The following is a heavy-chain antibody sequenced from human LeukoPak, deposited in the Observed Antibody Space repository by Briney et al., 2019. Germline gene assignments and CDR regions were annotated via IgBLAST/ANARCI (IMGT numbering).Heavy chain of an antibody. V-gene: IGHV3-21*01. D-gene: IGHD4-17*01. CDR3: AREAYGDYTNWFDP. CDR1: GFTFSSYS. Sequence: PGGSLRLSCAASGFTFSSYSMNWVRQAPGKGLEWVSYISSSSSYIYYADSVKGRFTISRDNAKNSLYPQMNSLRAEDTAVYYCAREAYGDYTNWFDPWGQGTLVTVSS. CDR2: ISSSSSYI. J-gene: IGHJ5*02.